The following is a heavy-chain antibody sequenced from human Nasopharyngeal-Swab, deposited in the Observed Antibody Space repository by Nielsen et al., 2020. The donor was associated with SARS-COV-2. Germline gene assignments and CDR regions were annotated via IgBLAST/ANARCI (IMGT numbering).Heavy chain of an antibody. V-gene: IGHV1-58*01. CDR3: AADQPCSGGSCYSSYYYYGMDV. D-gene: IGHD2-15*01. CDR2: IVVVSGNT. J-gene: IGHJ6*02. CDR1: GFTFTSSA. Sequence: SVKVSCKASGFTFTSSAVQWVRQARGQRLEWIGWIVVVSGNTNYAQKFQERVTITRDMSTSTAYMELSSLRSEDTAVYYCAADQPCSGGSCYSSYYYYGMDVWGQGTTVTVSS.